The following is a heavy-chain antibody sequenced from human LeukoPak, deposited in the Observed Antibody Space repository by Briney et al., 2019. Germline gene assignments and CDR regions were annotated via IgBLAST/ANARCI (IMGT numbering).Heavy chain of an antibody. CDR3: AKALAVAATGSVDP. V-gene: IGHV3-23*01. Sequence: GGSLRLSCAASGFTFSTYALNWLRQPPGKGLEGVSAISANGDRTYYAHSVKGRFTISRDNSKNTLYLQMNSLRAEDTAVYYCAKALAVAATGSVDPWGQGTLVTVSS. D-gene: IGHD6-19*01. J-gene: IGHJ5*02. CDR2: ISANGDRT. CDR1: GFTFSTYA.